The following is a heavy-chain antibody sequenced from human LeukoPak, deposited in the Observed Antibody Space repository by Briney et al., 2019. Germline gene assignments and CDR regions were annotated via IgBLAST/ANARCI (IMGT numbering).Heavy chain of an antibody. CDR3: ARDKGSGTGWYNGGIDP. V-gene: IGHV4-59*01. J-gene: IGHJ5*02. Sequence: SETLSLTCTVSGGSISNYYWSWIRQPPGKGLEWIGYICDSGSTNYNPSLKSRVTISVDTSKNQFSLKMTSVTAADTAVYYCARDKGSGTGWYNGGIDPWGQGILVTVSS. CDR1: GGSISNYY. D-gene: IGHD6-19*01. CDR2: ICDSGST.